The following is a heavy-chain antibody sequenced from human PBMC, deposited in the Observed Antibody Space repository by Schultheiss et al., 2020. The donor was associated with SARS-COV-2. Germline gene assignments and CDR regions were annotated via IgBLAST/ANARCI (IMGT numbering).Heavy chain of an antibody. CDR1: GYSISSGYY. CDR3: ARDSPLTYGTVWDLFEL. Sequence: SQTLSLTCTVSGYSISSGYYWGWIRQPPGKGLEWIGSIYHSGSTYYNPSLKSRVTISVDTSKNQFSLKLSSVTAADTAVYYCARDSPLTYGTVWDLFELWGQGTLVTVSS. V-gene: IGHV4-38-2*02. D-gene: IGHD3-10*01. J-gene: IGHJ4*02. CDR2: IYHSGST.